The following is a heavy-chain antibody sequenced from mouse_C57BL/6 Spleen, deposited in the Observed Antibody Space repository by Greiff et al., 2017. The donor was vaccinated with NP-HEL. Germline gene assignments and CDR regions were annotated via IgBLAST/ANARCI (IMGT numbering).Heavy chain of an antibody. CDR3: ARGGYYGSSYWYFDV. Sequence: VKLMESGPGLVAPSQSLSITCTVSGFSLTSYGVHWVRQPPGKGLEWLVVIWSDGSTTYNSALKSRLSISKDNSKSQVFLKMNSLQTDDTAMYYCARGGYYGSSYWYFDVWGTGTTVTVSS. J-gene: IGHJ1*03. V-gene: IGHV2-6*03. CDR1: GFSLTSYG. CDR2: IWSDGST. D-gene: IGHD1-1*01.